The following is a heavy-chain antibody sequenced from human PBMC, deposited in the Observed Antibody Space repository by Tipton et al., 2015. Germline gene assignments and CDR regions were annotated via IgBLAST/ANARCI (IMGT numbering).Heavy chain of an antibody. J-gene: IGHJ4*02. Sequence: SLRLSCVASGFTFSAFGMHWVRQAPGKGLEWVAVMSYDGSKKYYAASVKGRFTISRDNSKSTLYLQVSSLRVEDTAIYYCAKDGAAEYSSGPPLDYWGQGTLVTVSS. CDR3: AKDGAAEYSSGPPLDY. CDR2: MSYDGSKK. CDR1: GFTFSAFG. D-gene: IGHD6-19*01. V-gene: IGHV3-30*18.